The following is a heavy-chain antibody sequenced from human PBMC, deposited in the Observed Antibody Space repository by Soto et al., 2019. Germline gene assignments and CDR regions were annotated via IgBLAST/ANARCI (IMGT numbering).Heavy chain of an antibody. CDR3: TRVLRSYDFLSGYPDAFDI. J-gene: IGHJ3*02. Sequence: GGSLRLSCTASGFTFGDYAMSWFRQAPGKGLEWVGFIRSKAYGGTTEYAASVKGRFTISRDDSKSIAYLQMNSLKTEDTAVYYCTRVLRSYDFLSGYPDAFDIWGQGTMVTVSS. CDR2: IRSKAYGGTT. D-gene: IGHD3-3*01. V-gene: IGHV3-49*03. CDR1: GFTFGDYA.